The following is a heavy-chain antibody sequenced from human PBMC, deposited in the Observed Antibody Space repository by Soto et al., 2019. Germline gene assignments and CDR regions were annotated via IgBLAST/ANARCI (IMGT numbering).Heavy chain of an antibody. Sequence: ASVKVSCKASGGIFISYAITWVRQAPGQGLEWMGGIIPLFGKAQYAQTLQGRVTISADEVTTTVYMEVSNLRSEDTAVYYCARPSDPVSQYYHHYGMDVWGQGTTVTVSS. CDR2: IIPLFGKA. J-gene: IGHJ6*01. CDR1: GGIFISYA. V-gene: IGHV1-69*13. CDR3: ARPSDPVSQYYHHYGMDV.